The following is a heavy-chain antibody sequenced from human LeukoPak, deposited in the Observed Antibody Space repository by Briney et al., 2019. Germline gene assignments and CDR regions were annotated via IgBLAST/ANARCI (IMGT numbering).Heavy chain of an antibody. D-gene: IGHD2-15*01. CDR2: IYYSGST. J-gene: IGHJ2*01. Sequence: SETLSLTCTVPGDSISSYYWSWIRQPPGKGLEWIGNIYYSGSTNYNPSLKSRVTISVDTSKNQFSLRLTSVASADTAVYYCVRAPVVGGHYWFFDLWGRGTLVTVSS. CDR3: VRAPVVGGHYWFFDL. CDR1: GDSISSYY. V-gene: IGHV4-59*01.